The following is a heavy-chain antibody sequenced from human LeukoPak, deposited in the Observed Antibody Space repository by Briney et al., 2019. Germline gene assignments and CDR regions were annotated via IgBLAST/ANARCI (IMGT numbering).Heavy chain of an antibody. CDR1: GFTLCSYS. Sequence: GGSLRLSCAASGFTLCSYSMNWVREAPGQGLEWVSYISSSSSTIYYADSVKGRFTISRDNSRGTLSLQMNSLKVEDTALYYCVRDPSVRFYFDYWGQGTLVTASS. CDR3: VRDPSVRFYFDY. J-gene: IGHJ4*02. D-gene: IGHD3-10*01. V-gene: IGHV3-48*01. CDR2: ISSSSSTI.